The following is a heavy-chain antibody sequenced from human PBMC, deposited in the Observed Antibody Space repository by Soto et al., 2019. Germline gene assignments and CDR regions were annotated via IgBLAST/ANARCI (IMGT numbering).Heavy chain of an antibody. V-gene: IGHV3-30*18. CDR1: GFTFSSYG. D-gene: IGHD5-18*01. CDR2: ISYDGSNK. J-gene: IGHJ4*02. CDR3: AKPRTLGYSLLDD. Sequence: QVQLVESGGGVVQPGRSLRLSCAASGFTFSSYGMHWVRQAPGKGLEWVAVISYDGSNKYYADSVKGRFTISRDNSKNTLYLQMDSLRAEDTAVYYCAKPRTLGYSLLDDWGQGTLVTVSS.